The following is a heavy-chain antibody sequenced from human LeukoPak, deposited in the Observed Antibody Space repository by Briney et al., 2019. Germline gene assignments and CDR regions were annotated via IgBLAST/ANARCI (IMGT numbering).Heavy chain of an antibody. V-gene: IGHV4-59*08. Sequence: ASETLSFTCTVSGGSINSYYWTWIRQPPGKGLEWIGNIYNSGNTNYNPSLKSRVTISVDTSKNQFSLKLNSVTAADTAVYYCARNEHYDSWSGYLGYFDYWGQGTLVTVSS. D-gene: IGHD3-3*01. CDR1: GGSINSYY. CDR2: IYNSGNT. CDR3: ARNEHYDSWSGYLGYFDY. J-gene: IGHJ4*02.